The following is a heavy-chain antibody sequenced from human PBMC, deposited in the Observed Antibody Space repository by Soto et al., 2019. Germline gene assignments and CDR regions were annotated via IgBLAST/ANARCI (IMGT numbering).Heavy chain of an antibody. D-gene: IGHD3-16*02. CDR3: ATIGVSGYLDV. Sequence: TLSLPCSVSGADLNSGCFTWTWTRQHAGKGLEWLGYISHSGRTDYNPSLKSRLSISGETSKNHFSLKLTSVTAADAAVYYCATIGVSGYLDVWGQGTTAPVS. CDR1: GADLNSGCFT. CDR2: ISHSGRT. V-gene: IGHV4-31*03. J-gene: IGHJ6*02.